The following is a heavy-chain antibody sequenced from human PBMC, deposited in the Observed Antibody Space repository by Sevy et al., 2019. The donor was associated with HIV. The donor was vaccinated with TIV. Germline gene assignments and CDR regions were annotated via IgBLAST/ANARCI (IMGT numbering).Heavy chain of an antibody. CDR1: GGSINSGGYS. D-gene: IGHD6-13*01. V-gene: IGHV4-30-2*01. Sequence: SESLSLTCAVSGGSINSGGYSWSWIRQPPGKGLEWIGYILQSGATYYIPSLQSRVSISVDMSKNQFSLNLRSGTAADTAVYYCARGRVGDSSSWYGAFDVWGQGTMVTVSS. CDR3: ARGRVGDSSSWYGAFDV. CDR2: ILQSGAT. J-gene: IGHJ3*01.